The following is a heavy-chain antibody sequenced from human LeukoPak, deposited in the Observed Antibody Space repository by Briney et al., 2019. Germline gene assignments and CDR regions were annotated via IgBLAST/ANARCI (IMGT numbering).Heavy chain of an antibody. V-gene: IGHV1-18*01. CDR3: ARDWNNGAGQQLVDY. J-gene: IGHJ4*02. Sequence: ASVYVSSKVSVYTLTTYGICWVREAPGPRLECLGWISGYNGDTNYPHSLQDRVIMTTDTSTSTAYMELRNLNFNDTAVYYCARDWNNGAGQQLVDYWGQGTLVTVSS. D-gene: IGHD6-6*01. CDR2: ISGYNGDT. CDR1: VYTLTTYG.